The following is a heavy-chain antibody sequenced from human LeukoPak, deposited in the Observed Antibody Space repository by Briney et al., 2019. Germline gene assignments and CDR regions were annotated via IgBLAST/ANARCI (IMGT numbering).Heavy chain of an antibody. CDR2: IFYSGTT. D-gene: IGHD6-13*01. CDR3: ARDRPREQLAFDY. Sequence: SEALSLTCTVSGDSISSDTYYWSWIRQHPGKGLEWIGYIFYSGTTYYNPSLKSRVTISVDTSKNQFSLKLSFVTAADTAVYYCARDRPREQLAFDYWGQETLVTVSS. CDR1: GDSISSDTYY. V-gene: IGHV4-31*03. J-gene: IGHJ4*02.